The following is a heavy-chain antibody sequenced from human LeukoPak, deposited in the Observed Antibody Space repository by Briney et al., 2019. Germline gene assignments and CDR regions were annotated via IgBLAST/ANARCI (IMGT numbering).Heavy chain of an antibody. CDR1: GGSFSGYY. CDR2: IYYSGST. Sequence: PSETLSLTCAVYGGSFSGYYWSWIRQPPGKGLEWIGYIYYSGSTNYNPSLKSRVTISVDTSKNQFSLKLSSVTAAVTAVYYCARLDGGYSGYWGQGTLVTVSS. J-gene: IGHJ4*02. V-gene: IGHV4-59*08. D-gene: IGHD5-12*01. CDR3: ARLDGGYSGY.